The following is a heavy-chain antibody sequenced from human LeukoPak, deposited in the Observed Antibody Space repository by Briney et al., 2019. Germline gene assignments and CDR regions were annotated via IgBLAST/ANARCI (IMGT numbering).Heavy chain of an antibody. J-gene: IGHJ3*02. V-gene: IGHV1-8*01. CDR3: ARVGKGATTAFDI. CDR2: MNPNSGNT. D-gene: IGHD1-26*01. CDR1: GYTFTSYD. Sequence: ASVKVSCKASGYTFTSYDINWVRQAPGQGLEWMGWMNPNSGNTGYAQKFQGRVTMTRNTSISTACMELSSLRSEDTAVYYCARVGKGATTAFDIWGQGTMVTVSS.